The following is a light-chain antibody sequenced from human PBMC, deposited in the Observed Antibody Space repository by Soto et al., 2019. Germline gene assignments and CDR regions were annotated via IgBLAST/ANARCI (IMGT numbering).Light chain of an antibody. CDR1: QSVSSY. J-gene: IGKJ2*01. Sequence: DIVLTQSPATLSLSPGERATLSCRASQSVSSYLAWYQQKPGQTPRLLIYAASNKATGIPARFSGSGSGTDFTLTISSLEPEDFAVYYCQQSSSCPRTFGQGTKLEIK. V-gene: IGKV3-11*01. CDR3: QQSSSCPRT. CDR2: AAS.